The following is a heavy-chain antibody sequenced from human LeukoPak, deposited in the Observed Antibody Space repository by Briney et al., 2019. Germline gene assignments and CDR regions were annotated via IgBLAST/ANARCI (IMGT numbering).Heavy chain of an antibody. Sequence: QTGGSLRLSCAASGFSFSSFAMTWVRQAPGKGLEWVSSITGGHYATYNTDSVKGRFTISRDNAKNTLYLQMNSLRADDTAIYYCTKDPNGDCIGAFDPWGQGTLVTVSS. CDR3: TKDPNGDCIGAFDP. D-gene: IGHD2-21*02. V-gene: IGHV3-23*01. J-gene: IGHJ5*02. CDR2: ITGGHYAT. CDR1: GFSFSSFA.